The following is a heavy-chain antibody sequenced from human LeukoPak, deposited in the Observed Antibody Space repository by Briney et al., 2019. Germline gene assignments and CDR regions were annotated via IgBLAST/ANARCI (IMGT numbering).Heavy chain of an antibody. Sequence: PSETLSLTCTVYGGSFSGYYWSWIRQPPGRGLEWIGEINHSGSINYNPSLKSRVTISVDTSKNQFSLKLSSVTAADTAVYFCARRRYCSSTSCYRSGSYYYMDVWGKGTTVTVSS. V-gene: IGHV4-34*01. CDR1: GGSFSGYY. D-gene: IGHD2-2*01. CDR2: INHSGSI. CDR3: ARRRYCSSTSCYRSGSYYYMDV. J-gene: IGHJ6*03.